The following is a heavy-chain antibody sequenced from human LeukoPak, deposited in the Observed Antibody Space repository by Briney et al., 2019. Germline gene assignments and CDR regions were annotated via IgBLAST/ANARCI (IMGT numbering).Heavy chain of an antibody. CDR2: ISGRGNTI. CDR1: GFAFSSYE. CDR3: ARDPPALEDFDY. Sequence: PGGSLRLSCEASGFAFSSYEMNWVRQAPGKGLEWVSYISGRGNTIKYADSVKGRFTISRDNGKNSLYLHMSSLRAEDTAVYYCARDPPALEDFDYWGQGTQVTVSS. J-gene: IGHJ4*02. V-gene: IGHV3-48*03.